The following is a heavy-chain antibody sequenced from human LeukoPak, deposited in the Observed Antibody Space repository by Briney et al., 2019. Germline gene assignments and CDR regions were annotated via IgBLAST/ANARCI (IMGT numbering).Heavy chain of an antibody. CDR1: EFAFSTSG. V-gene: IGHV3-30*02. D-gene: IGHD2-2*01. CDR3: AKVVSSSRGLIDY. CDR2: IRYDGSSI. Sequence: GGSLRLSCEASEFAFSTSGIHWVRQAPGKGLEWVAFIRYDGSSIYYADSVKGRFTISRDNPKNTASLQMSSLRTEDTAVYYCAKVVSSSRGLIDYWGQGTLVTVSS. J-gene: IGHJ4*02.